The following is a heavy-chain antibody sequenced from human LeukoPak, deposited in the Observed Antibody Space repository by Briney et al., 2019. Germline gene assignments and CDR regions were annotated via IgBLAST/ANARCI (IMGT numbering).Heavy chain of an antibody. J-gene: IGHJ4*02. CDR1: GFTFRTYA. Sequence: GGSLRLSCAASGFTFRTYAMSWVRQAPGKGLERVSVISGSGGSTYYADSVKGRFTISRDNSKNTLYLQMNSLRAEDTAVYYCAKPYGDYEYYFAYWGQGALVTVSS. CDR3: AKPYGDYEYYFAY. CDR2: ISGSGGST. D-gene: IGHD4-17*01. V-gene: IGHV3-23*01.